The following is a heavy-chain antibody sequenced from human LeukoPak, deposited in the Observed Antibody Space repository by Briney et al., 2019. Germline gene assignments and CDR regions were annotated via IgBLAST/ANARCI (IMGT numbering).Heavy chain of an antibody. D-gene: IGHD3-10*01. CDR1: GGSISSYY. V-gene: IGHV4-59*12. CDR3: ARVPYGSGSYYCDY. J-gene: IGHJ4*02. CDR2: IYYSGST. Sequence: SETLSLTCTVFGGSISSYYWSWIRQPPGKGLEWIGYIYYSGSTYYNPSLKSRVTISVDRSKNQFSLKLSSVTAADTAVYYCARVPYGSGSYYCDYWGQGTLVTVSS.